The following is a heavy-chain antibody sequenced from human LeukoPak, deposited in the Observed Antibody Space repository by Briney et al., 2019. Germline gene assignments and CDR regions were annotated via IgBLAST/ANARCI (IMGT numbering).Heavy chain of an antibody. CDR1: GGTFSSYA. CDR3: AMMTTVSS. V-gene: IGHV1-69*04. J-gene: IGHJ5*02. D-gene: IGHD4-17*01. CDR2: IIPILGIA. Sequence: SVKVSCKASGGTFSSYAISWVRQAPGQGVEWMGRIIPILGIANYAQKFQGRVTITADKSTSTAYMELSSLRSEDTAVYYCAMMTTVSSWGQGTLVTVSS.